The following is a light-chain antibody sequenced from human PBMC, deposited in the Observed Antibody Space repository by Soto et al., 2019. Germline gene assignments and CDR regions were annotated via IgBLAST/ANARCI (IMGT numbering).Light chain of an antibody. CDR2: DVS. Sequence: QSVLTQPASVSGSPGQSITISCTGSSSDVGGNKYVSWYQQYPGKAPKLMICDVSNRPSGVSNRFSGSKSGNTASLTISGLQAEDEADYYCSAFTGTPYVIGTGIKATVL. V-gene: IGLV2-14*01. J-gene: IGLJ1*01. CDR1: SSDVGGNKY. CDR3: SAFTGTPYV.